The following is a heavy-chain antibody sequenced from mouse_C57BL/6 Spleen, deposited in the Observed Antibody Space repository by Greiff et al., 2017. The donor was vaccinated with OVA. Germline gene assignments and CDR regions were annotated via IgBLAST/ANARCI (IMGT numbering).Heavy chain of an antibody. J-gene: IGHJ1*03. CDR1: GYSITSGYY. CDR3: ARDGRWDVRYFDV. V-gene: IGHV3-6*01. D-gene: IGHD4-1*01. Sequence: ESGPGLVKPSQSLSLTCSVTGYSITSGYYWNWIRQFPGNKLEWMGYISYDGSNNYNPSLKNRISITRDTSENQFFLKLNSVTTEDTATYYCARDGRWDVRYFDVWGTGTTVTVSS. CDR2: ISYDGSN.